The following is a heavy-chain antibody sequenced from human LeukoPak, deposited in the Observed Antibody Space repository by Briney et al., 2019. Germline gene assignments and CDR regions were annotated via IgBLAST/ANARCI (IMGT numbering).Heavy chain of an antibody. CDR2: INHSGST. V-gene: IGHV4-34*01. J-gene: IGHJ6*02. Sequence: PSETLSLTCAVYGGSFSGYYWSWIRQPPGKGLEWIGEINHSGSTNYNPSLKSRVTISVDTSKNQFSLKLSSVTAADTAVYYCARGRVRGVILSSRGMDVWGQGTTVTVSS. CDR1: GGSFSGYY. CDR3: ARGRVRGVILSSRGMDV. D-gene: IGHD3-10*01.